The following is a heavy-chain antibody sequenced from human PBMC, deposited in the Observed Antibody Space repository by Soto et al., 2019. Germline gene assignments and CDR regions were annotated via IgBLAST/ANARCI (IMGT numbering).Heavy chain of an antibody. CDR2: IIPILGIA. D-gene: IGHD5-12*01. CDR3: AREVVATISLDY. CDR1: GGTFSSYT. J-gene: IGHJ4*02. V-gene: IGHV1-69*04. Sequence: SVKVSCKASGGTFSSYTISWVRQAPGQGLEWMGRIIPILGIANYAQKFQGRVTITADKSTSTAYMELSSLRSEDTAVYYCAREVVATISLDYWGQGTLVTVSS.